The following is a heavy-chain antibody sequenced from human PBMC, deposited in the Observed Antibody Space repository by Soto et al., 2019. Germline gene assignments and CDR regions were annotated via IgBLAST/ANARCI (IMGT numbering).Heavy chain of an antibody. CDR1: GYTLTELS. Sequence: GASVKVSCKVSGYTLTELSMHWVRQAPGKGLEWMGGFDPEDGETIYAQKFQGRVTMTEDTSTDTAYMELSSLRSEDTAVYYCATAANWNFPRVFDYWGQGTLVTVSS. V-gene: IGHV1-24*01. CDR3: ATAANWNFPRVFDY. J-gene: IGHJ4*02. D-gene: IGHD1-7*01. CDR2: FDPEDGET.